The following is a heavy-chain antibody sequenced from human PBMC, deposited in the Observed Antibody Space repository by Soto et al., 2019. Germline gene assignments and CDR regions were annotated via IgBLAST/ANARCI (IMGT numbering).Heavy chain of an antibody. CDR1: GFTFSSYW. V-gene: IGHV3-74*03. Sequence: EVQLVESGGGLVQPGGSLRLSCAASGFTFSSYWMHWVRQVPGKGLVWVSHIDSDGNSTTYADFVKGRFTISRDNAKNTVYLQMNSLRADDTAVYYCVRDDVGVGIDYWGLGTLVTVSS. D-gene: IGHD1-26*01. CDR3: VRDDVGVGIDY. J-gene: IGHJ4*02. CDR2: IDSDGNST.